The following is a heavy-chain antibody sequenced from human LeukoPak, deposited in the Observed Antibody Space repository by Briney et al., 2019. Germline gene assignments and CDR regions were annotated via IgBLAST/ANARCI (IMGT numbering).Heavy chain of an antibody. J-gene: IGHJ4*02. CDR1: GGSISSSSYY. V-gene: IGHV4-39*01. CDR3: ARHGTRYCSGGSCLYY. CDR2: IYYSGST. Sequence: SETLSLTCTVSGGSISSSSYYWGGIGQPPGKGLGWIGGIYYSGSTYYNPSLKSRVTISVDTSKNQFSLKLSSVTAADTAVYYCARHGTRYCSGGSCLYYWGQGTLVTVSS. D-gene: IGHD2-15*01.